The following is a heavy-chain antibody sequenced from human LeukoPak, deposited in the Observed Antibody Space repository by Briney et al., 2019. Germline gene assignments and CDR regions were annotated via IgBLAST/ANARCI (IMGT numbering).Heavy chain of an antibody. CDR3: ARVKFTIFGVAKYYFDY. V-gene: IGHV4-34*01. Sequence: SETLSLTCAVYGGSFIGYYWSWIRPPPGKGLEWIGEINHSGSTNYNPSLKSRVTISVDTSKNQFSLKLSSVTAADTAVYYCARVKFTIFGVAKYYFDYWGQGTLVTVSS. CDR1: GGSFIGYY. CDR2: INHSGST. D-gene: IGHD3-3*01. J-gene: IGHJ4*02.